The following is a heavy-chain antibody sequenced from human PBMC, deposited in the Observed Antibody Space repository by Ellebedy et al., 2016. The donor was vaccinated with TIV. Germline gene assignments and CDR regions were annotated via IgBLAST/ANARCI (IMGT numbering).Heavy chain of an antibody. V-gene: IGHV1-69*13. D-gene: IGHD3-22*01. CDR2: IIPISDSA. Sequence: AASVTVSCKASGGSFSKNAVTWVRQAPGQGLEWMGGIIPISDSANYAHQFQGRVTIIADRSTSTATLELSSLRSDDTAVYYCAASSFYGTMILHWGQGTLVTVSS. CDR1: GGSFSKNA. CDR3: AASSFYGTMILH. J-gene: IGHJ4*02.